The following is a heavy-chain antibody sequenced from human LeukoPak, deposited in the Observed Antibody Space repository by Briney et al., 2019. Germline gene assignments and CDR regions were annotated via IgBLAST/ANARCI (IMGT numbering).Heavy chain of an antibody. Sequence: GGSLRLSCAASGFTFSSYGMHWVRQAPGKGLEWVAVISYDGSNKYYADSVKGRFTISRDNSKNTLYLQMNSLRAEDTAVYYCAKDRSGPAKYSSGQFDYWGQGTLVTVSS. D-gene: IGHD6-19*01. CDR2: ISYDGSNK. CDR1: GFTFSSYG. CDR3: AKDRSGPAKYSSGQFDY. J-gene: IGHJ4*02. V-gene: IGHV3-30*18.